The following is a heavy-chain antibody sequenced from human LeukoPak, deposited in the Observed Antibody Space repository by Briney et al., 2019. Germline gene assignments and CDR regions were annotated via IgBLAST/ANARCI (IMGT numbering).Heavy chain of an antibody. J-gene: IGHJ3*02. V-gene: IGHV3-23*01. Sequence: GGSLRLSCAASGFTFSSYAMSWVRQAPGKGLEWVSAISGSGGSTYYADSVKGRFTISRDNSKNTLYLQMNSLRAEDTAVYYCAKDLNLGGDYYDSSGYYYPDAFDIWGQGTMVTVSS. CDR2: ISGSGGST. CDR1: GFTFSSYA. CDR3: AKDLNLGGDYYDSSGYYYPDAFDI. D-gene: IGHD3-22*01.